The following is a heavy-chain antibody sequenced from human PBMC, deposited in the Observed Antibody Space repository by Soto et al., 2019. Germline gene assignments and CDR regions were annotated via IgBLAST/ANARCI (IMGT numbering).Heavy chain of an antibody. J-gene: IGHJ4*02. V-gene: IGHV4-4*02. CDR1: GVSVSRTAW. CDR3: ARDLNCGGGRCYSQQIR. Sequence: QVELQESGPGLVKPLGTLSLTCAVSGVSVSRTAWWSWVRQPPGKGLEWVGEISHDGTTNYKPSLKTRVTISLDKSNNHFSLKLSSVTAADTAVYYCARDLNCGGGRCYSQQIRWGQGTLVTVSS. CDR2: ISHDGTT. D-gene: IGHD2-15*01.